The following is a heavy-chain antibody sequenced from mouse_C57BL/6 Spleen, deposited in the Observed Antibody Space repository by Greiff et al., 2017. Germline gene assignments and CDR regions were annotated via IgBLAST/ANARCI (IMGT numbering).Heavy chain of an antibody. J-gene: IGHJ1*03. D-gene: IGHD1-1*01. CDR3: ARNGRDGSSPSWYFDG. CDR1: GFSLTSYG. Sequence: VQLQQSGPGLVQPSQSLSITCTVSGFSLTSYGVHWVRQSPGKGLEWLGVIWSGGSTDYNAAFISRLGISKDNSKSHVFFKMNSLQADDTAIYYCARNGRDGSSPSWYFDGWGTGTTVTVSS. V-gene: IGHV2-2*01. CDR2: IWSGGST.